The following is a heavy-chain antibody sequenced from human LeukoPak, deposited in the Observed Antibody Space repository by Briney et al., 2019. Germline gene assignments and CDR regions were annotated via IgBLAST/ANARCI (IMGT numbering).Heavy chain of an antibody. CDR2: INPNSGGT. V-gene: IGHV1-2*02. J-gene: IGHJ4*02. CDR3: ARETGYCSSTSCYFDY. CDR1: GYTFTRYY. D-gene: IGHD2-2*01. Sequence: ASVKVSCKASGYTFTRYYIHWVRQAPGQGLEWMGWINPNSGGTNYAQKFQGRVTMTRDTSISTAYMELSRLRSDDTAVYYCARETGYCSSTSCYFDYWGQGTLVTVSS.